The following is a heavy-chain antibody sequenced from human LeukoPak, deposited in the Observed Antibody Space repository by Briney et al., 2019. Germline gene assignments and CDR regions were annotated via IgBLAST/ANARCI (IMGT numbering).Heavy chain of an antibody. CDR2: ISYDGRQK. J-gene: IGHJ4*02. V-gene: IGHV3-30*14. CDR1: GFTFSEYA. Sequence: GGSLRLSCAASGFTFSEYAMHWVRQAPGKGLEWVAVISYDGRQKYYGDSVKGRFTISRDNSKNTLYLQMNSLRAEDTAVYYCAREEDGSGTPWGQGTLVTVSS. D-gene: IGHD3-10*01. CDR3: AREEDGSGTP.